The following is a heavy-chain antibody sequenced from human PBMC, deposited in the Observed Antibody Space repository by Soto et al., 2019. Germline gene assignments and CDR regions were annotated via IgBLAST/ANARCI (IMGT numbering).Heavy chain of an antibody. CDR2: ISYDGSNK. Sequence: SLSLSCAASEFNFSTYGMHWVRQAPGKGLAWVALISYDGSNKNYADSVKGRFTISRDNSKNTLYLQMTSLRAEDTAVYYCAKDEVSTHSLYVIDVWGQGATVTVS. J-gene: IGHJ6*02. CDR3: AKDEVSTHSLYVIDV. CDR1: EFNFSTYG. D-gene: IGHD3-3*02. V-gene: IGHV3-30*18.